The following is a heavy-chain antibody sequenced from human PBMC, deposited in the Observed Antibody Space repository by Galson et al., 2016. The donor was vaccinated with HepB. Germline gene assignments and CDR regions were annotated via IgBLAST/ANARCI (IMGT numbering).Heavy chain of an antibody. D-gene: IGHD2-21*01. V-gene: IGHV3-66*04. CDR2: ISSGTNT. Sequence: SLRLSCAASGFTVSNNYMSWVRQAPGKGLEWVSVISSGTNTDYADSMKGRFTISRDNSKNTVYLQLNSLRAEDTAVYYCAKHVVGSTRAAFEIWGQGTMVTVSS. CDR1: GFTVSNNY. CDR3: AKHVVGSTRAAFEI. J-gene: IGHJ3*02.